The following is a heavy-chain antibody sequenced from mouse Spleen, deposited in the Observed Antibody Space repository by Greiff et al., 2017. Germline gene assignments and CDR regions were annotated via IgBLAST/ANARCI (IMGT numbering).Heavy chain of an antibody. Sequence: EVQGVESGGGLVKPGGSLKLSCAASGFAFSSYDMSWVRQTPEKRLEWVAYISSGGGSTYYPDTVKGRFTISRDNAKNTLYLQMSSLKSEDTAMYYCARRGANWDGGYFDYWGQGTTLTVSS. CDR3: ARRGANWDGGYFDY. J-gene: IGHJ2*01. CDR2: ISSGGGST. CDR1: GFAFSSYD. D-gene: IGHD4-1*01. V-gene: IGHV5-12-1*01.